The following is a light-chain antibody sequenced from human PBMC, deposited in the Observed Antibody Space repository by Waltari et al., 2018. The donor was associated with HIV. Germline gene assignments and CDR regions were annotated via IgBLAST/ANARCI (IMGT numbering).Light chain of an antibody. CDR2: STS. Sequence: HTVVTQESSLTVSPGGTDTVTCASCPGVATSDYYPISFQQKPGQVPKSLIYSTSKKHSRNQARFSGSIQGDEAGLTRSGMWHEDEADYYGLLCYGGARRYGLGTGSKVTVL. CDR1: PGVATSDYY. V-gene: IGLV7-43*01. J-gene: IGLJ1*01. CDR3: LLCYGGARRYG.